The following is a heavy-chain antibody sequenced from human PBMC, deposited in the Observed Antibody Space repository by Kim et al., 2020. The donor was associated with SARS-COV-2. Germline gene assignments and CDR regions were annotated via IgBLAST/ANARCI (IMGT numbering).Heavy chain of an antibody. CDR1: GVSIRNSY. Sequence: SETLSLTCNVSGVSIRNSYWSWIRQPPGKGLEWLGSTFYSGSTNYSPSLKSRVTLSIDLSKSHFSLRLNSVTSADTAVYFCAGRSAVPVFDYWGQGAPVT. CDR3: AGRSAVPVFDY. CDR2: TFYSGST. J-gene: IGHJ4*02. V-gene: IGHV4-59*01.